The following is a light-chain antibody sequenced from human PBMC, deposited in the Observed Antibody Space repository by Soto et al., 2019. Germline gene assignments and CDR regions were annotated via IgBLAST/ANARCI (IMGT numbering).Light chain of an antibody. J-gene: IGKJ4*01. CDR2: DAS. CDR1: QRVSSH. CDR3: QHRSNWPT. Sequence: EIVLTQSPATLPLSPGERATLSCRASQRVSSHIACYQHKPGQAPRLLIYDASGRASGSPARFSGSGSATDFHLTISSLEHEDFAVYYWQHRSNWPTFGGGTKVEI. V-gene: IGKV3-11*01.